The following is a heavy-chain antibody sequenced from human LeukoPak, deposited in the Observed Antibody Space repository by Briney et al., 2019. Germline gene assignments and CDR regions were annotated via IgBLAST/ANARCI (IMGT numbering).Heavy chain of an antibody. V-gene: IGHV3-9*01. D-gene: IGHD6-19*01. CDR3: ARANTGWSPSDY. Sequence: GGSLRLSCAASGFTFDDYAMHWVRQAPGKGLEWVAGIGWNIGSIGYADSVKGRFTISRDNAKKSLYLQMNSLRVEDTAVYYCARANTGWSPSDYWGQGILVTVSS. J-gene: IGHJ4*02. CDR1: GFTFDDYA. CDR2: IGWNIGSI.